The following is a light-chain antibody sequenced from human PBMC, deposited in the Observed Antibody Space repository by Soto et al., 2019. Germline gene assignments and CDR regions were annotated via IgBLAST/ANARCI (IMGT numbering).Light chain of an antibody. V-gene: IGKV3-20*01. CDR3: QQYGSSPAMYT. J-gene: IGKJ2*01. Sequence: ELVLTQSPGTLSLSPGERATLSCRASQSVRNDYVAWYQQKPGQAPRLLIYGASSRETGIPDRFSGSGSGTDFTLTISRLEPEGFAVYYCQQYGSSPAMYTFGQGTKWIS. CDR1: QSVRNDY. CDR2: GAS.